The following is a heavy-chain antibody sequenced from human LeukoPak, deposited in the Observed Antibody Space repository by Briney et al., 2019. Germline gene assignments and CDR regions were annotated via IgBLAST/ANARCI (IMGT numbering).Heavy chain of an antibody. J-gene: IGHJ6*04. Sequence: GASVKVSCKASGYTFTGYYMHWVRQAPGQGLEWMGWINPNSGGTNYAQKLQGWVTMTRDTSISTAYMELSRLRSDDTAVYYCAKAPYYYYYGMDVWGKGTTVTVSS. CDR3: AKAPYYYYYGMDV. V-gene: IGHV1-2*04. CDR1: GYTFTGYY. CDR2: INPNSGGT.